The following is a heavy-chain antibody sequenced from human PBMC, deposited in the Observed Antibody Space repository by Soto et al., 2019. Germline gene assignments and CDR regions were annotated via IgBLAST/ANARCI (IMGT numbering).Heavy chain of an antibody. D-gene: IGHD3-16*01. CDR1: GGSVSGDKNY. J-gene: IGHJ3*01. Sequence: QVQLQESGPGLVKPSETLSLICTVSGGSVSGDKNYWSWIRQSPGKGLEWIGYISYSGATNYNPSLKSLLTISVDRSKNQFALKLSSVTASDTALYYCATSPRFAFDFGGQGTTVIVSS. V-gene: IGHV4-61*01. CDR3: ATSPRFAFDF. CDR2: ISYSGAT.